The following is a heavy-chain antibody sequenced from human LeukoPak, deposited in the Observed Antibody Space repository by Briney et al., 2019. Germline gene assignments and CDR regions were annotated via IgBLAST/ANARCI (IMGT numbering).Heavy chain of an antibody. CDR1: GGSFSGYY. V-gene: IGHV4-34*01. CDR3: ARSHGSGSYYNLNDY. J-gene: IGHJ4*02. Sequence: SETLSLTCAVYGGSFSGYYWSWIRQPPGKGLEWIGEVNHSGSTNYNPSLKSRVTISVDTSKNQFSLKLSSVTAADTAVYYCARSHGSGSYYNLNDYWGQGTLVTVSS. CDR2: VNHSGST. D-gene: IGHD3-10*01.